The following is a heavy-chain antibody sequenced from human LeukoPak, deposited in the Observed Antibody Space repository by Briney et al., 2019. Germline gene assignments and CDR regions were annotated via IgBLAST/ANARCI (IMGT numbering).Heavy chain of an antibody. CDR1: GFTFSSYG. CDR3: AKEGIAATNSPYFDY. CDR2: ISGSGGST. D-gene: IGHD2-15*01. Sequence: GGSLRLSCAASGFTFSSYGMSWVRQAPGKGLEWVSAISGSGGSTYYADSVKGRFTISRDNSKNTLYLQMNSLRAEDTAVYYCAKEGIAATNSPYFDYWGQGTLVTVSS. J-gene: IGHJ4*02. V-gene: IGHV3-23*01.